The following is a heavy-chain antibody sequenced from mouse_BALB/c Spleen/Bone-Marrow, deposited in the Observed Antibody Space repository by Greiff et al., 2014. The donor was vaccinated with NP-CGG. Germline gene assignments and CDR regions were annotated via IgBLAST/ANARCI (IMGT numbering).Heavy chain of an antibody. Sequence: EVQLVESGAELVKPGASVKLSCTASGFNIKDTYMHWVKQRPEQGLEWIGRIDPANGNTKYDPKFQGKATITADTSSNTAYLQLSSLTSVDTAVYYCARWEYYAMDYWGQGTSVTVSS. CDR2: IDPANGNT. CDR1: GFNIKDTY. J-gene: IGHJ4*01. D-gene: IGHD4-1*01. CDR3: ARWEYYAMDY. V-gene: IGHV14-3*02.